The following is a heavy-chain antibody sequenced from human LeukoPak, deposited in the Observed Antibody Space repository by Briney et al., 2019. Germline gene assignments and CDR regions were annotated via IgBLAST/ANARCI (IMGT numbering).Heavy chain of an antibody. D-gene: IGHD3-22*01. CDR2: IYYSGST. V-gene: IGHV4-39*01. Sequence: PSETLSLTCTVSGGSISSSSYYWGWIRQPPGKGLEWIGSIYYSGSTYYNPSLKSRATISVDTSKNQFSLKLSSVTAADTAVYYCARNYYDSNGLLYFDYWGRGTLVTVSS. CDR1: GGSISSSSYY. J-gene: IGHJ4*02. CDR3: ARNYYDSNGLLYFDY.